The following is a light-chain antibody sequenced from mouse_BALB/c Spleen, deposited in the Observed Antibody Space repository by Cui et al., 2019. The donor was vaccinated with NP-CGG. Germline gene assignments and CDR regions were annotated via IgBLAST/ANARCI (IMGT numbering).Light chain of an antibody. CDR3: ALWYSNHWV. J-gene: IGLJ1*01. CDR1: TGAVTTTNY. V-gene: IGLV1*01. CDR2: GTN. Sequence: QAVVTHKSALTTSPGEAVTLTCRSNTGAVTTTNYANWVQEKPDQLFTGLIGGTNNRAPGVPARFSGSLIGDKAALTITGAQAEDEAIYFCALWYSNHWVFGGGTKLTVL.